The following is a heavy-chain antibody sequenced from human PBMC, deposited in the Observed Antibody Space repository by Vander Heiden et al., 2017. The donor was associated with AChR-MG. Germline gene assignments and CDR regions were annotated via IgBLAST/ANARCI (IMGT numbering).Heavy chain of an antibody. D-gene: IGHD2-15*01. J-gene: IGHJ4*02. V-gene: IGHV1-69*02. CDR3: AEDLGYCSGGSCHSYFDY. CDR1: GGHFSSYT. Sequence: QVQLVHSGAEVKKPGSSVKVSCKASGGHFSSYTISWVRQAPGQGLEWMGRFIPILGIANYAQKFQGRVTITADKSTSTAYMELSSLRSEETAVYYCAEDLGYCSGGSCHSYFDYWGQGTLVTVSS. CDR2: FIPILGIA.